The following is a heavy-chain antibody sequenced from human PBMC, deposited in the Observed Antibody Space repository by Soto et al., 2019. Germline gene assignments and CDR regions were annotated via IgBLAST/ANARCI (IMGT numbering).Heavy chain of an antibody. J-gene: IGHJ6*02. CDR1: GYTFTSYG. D-gene: IGHD4-17*01. CDR3: ARWMTTVTTSDQYGMDV. Sequence: GASVKVSCKASGYTFTSYGISWVRQAPGQGLEWMGWISAYNGNTNYAQKLQGRVTMTTDTSTSTAYMELRSLRSDDTAVYYCARWMTTVTTSDQYGMDVWGQGTTVTVSS. V-gene: IGHV1-18*01. CDR2: ISAYNGNT.